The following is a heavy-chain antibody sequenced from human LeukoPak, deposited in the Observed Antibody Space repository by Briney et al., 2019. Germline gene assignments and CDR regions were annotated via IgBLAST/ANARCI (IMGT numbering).Heavy chain of an antibody. D-gene: IGHD3-22*01. Sequence: PSETLSLTCTVSGGSISSSYWSWIRQPPGRGLEWIGYTSHSGSTNYKPSLKSRVSISVDTSKNQFSLKLTSVTAADTAMYYCARGCYDARGDSNAFDIWGLGTMVTVSS. CDR2: TSHSGST. CDR3: ARGCYDARGDSNAFDI. V-gene: IGHV4-59*01. J-gene: IGHJ3*02. CDR1: GGSISSSY.